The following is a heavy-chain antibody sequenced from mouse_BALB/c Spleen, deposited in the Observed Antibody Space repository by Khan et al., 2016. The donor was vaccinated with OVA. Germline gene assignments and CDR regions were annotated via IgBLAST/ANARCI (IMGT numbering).Heavy chain of an antibody. CDR3: VRPSTTEYDYGMDY. CDR2: ISHGGSSA. V-gene: IGHV5-12-2*01. J-gene: IGHJ4*01. D-gene: IGHD1-1*01. CDR1: GFTFSSYT. Sequence: EVELVESGGGLVQPGGSLKLSCAASGFTFSSYTMSWVRQTPDKRLEWVAFISHGGSSAYYPDTVKSRFTSSRDNAKNTLYLQMSSLKSEDTAMYYCVRPSTTEYDYGMDYWGQGTSVTVSS.